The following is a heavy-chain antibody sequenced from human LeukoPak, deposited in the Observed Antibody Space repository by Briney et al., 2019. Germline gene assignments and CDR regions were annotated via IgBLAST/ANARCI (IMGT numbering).Heavy chain of an antibody. D-gene: IGHD3-9*01. J-gene: IGHJ6*03. Sequence: GGSLRLSCAASGFTFSSYGMHWVRQAPGKGLEWVAFIRYDGGNKYYADSVKGRFTISRDNSKNTLYLQMNSLRAEDTAVYYCAKGILSERVPSDYYYMDVWGKGTTVTVSS. CDR1: GFTFSSYG. CDR2: IRYDGGNK. CDR3: AKGILSERVPSDYYYMDV. V-gene: IGHV3-30*02.